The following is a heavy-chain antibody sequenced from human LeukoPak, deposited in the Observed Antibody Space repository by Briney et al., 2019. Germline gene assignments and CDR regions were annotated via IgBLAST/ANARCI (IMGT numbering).Heavy chain of an antibody. V-gene: IGHV1-18*01. CDR2: ISGYNGNT. CDR3: ARVDYYDSSGYYEMDY. D-gene: IGHD3-22*01. Sequence: ASVKVSCKASGYTFTRFGISWGRQAPGQGLEWMGWISGYNGNTDYAQKVQGRVTMTTDTSTSTAYMDLRSLRSDDTAVYYCARVDYYDSSGYYEMDYWGQGTLVTVSS. CDR1: GYTFTRFG. J-gene: IGHJ4*02.